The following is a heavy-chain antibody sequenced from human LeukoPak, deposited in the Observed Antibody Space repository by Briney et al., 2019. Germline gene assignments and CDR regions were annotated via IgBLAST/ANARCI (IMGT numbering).Heavy chain of an antibody. D-gene: IGHD2-2*01. CDR3: ARAPLDIVVVPAAIDPYFDY. CDR1: GFTFSSYS. V-gene: IGHV3-21*01. J-gene: IGHJ4*02. CDR2: ISSSSSSYI. Sequence: GGSLRLSCAASGFTFSSYSMNWVRQAPGKGLEWVSSISSSSSSYIYYADSVKGRFTISRDNAKNSLYLQMNSLRAEDTAVYYCARAPLDIVVVPAAIDPYFDYWGQGTLVTVSS.